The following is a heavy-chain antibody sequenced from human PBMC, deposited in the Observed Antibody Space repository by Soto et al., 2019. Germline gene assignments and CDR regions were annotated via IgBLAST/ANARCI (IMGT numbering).Heavy chain of an antibody. CDR1: GGSFSGYY. Sequence: PSETLSLTCAVYGGSFSGYYWSWIRQPPGKGLEWIGEINHSGSTNYNPSLKSRVTISVDTSKNQFSLKLSSVTAADTAVYYCARGRWGRITIFGVVIMAGMDAWGQGTTVTVSS. V-gene: IGHV4-34*01. CDR2: INHSGST. J-gene: IGHJ6*02. CDR3: ARGRWGRITIFGVVIMAGMDA. D-gene: IGHD3-3*01.